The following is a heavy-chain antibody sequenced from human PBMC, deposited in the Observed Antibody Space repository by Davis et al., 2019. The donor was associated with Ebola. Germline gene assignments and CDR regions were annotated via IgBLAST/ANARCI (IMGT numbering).Heavy chain of an antibody. J-gene: IGHJ5*02. CDR3: AKDAIAAAGTFGWFDP. D-gene: IGHD6-13*01. Sequence: PGGSLRLSCEASGFTFSNYGMHWVRQAPGKGLEWVAVISYDETNKYYAESVKGRFTISRNNSKNTLYLQMDSLRAEDTAVYYCAKDAIAAAGTFGWFDPWGQGTLVTVSS. CDR1: GFTFSNYG. V-gene: IGHV3-30*18. CDR2: ISYDETNK.